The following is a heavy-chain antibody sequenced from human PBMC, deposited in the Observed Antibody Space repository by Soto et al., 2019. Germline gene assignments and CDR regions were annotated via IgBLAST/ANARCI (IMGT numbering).Heavy chain of an antibody. V-gene: IGHV5-51*01. J-gene: IGHJ6*02. CDR3: ARTSAAGKYYYGIDV. D-gene: IGHD6-13*01. CDR1: GYSFTSYW. CDR2: IYPGDSDT. Sequence: EVQLVQSGAEVKKPGESLKISCKGSGYSFTSYWIGWVRQMPGKGLEWMGIIYPGDSDTRYSPSFQGQVTISADKSISTAYLQRSSMKASDTAMYHWARTSAAGKYYYGIDVWGQGTTVTVSS.